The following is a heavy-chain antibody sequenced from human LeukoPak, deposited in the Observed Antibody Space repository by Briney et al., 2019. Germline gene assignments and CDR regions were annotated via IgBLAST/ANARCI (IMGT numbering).Heavy chain of an antibody. D-gene: IGHD3-9*01. CDR2: IYSGGDT. CDR3: ARAILLTGSEYYFDS. V-gene: IGHV3-53*01. J-gene: IGHJ4*02. CDR1: SFPVTDNY. Sequence: GGSLRLSCSASSFPVTDNYMGWVRQAPGKGLEWVSLIYSGGDTYYADSVKGRFTISRDTSKNTVYLHMNSLRPDDTATYYCARAILLTGSEYYFDSWGQGTLVTVSS.